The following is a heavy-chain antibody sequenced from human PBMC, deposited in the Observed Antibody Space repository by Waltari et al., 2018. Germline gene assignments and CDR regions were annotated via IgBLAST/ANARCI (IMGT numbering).Heavy chain of an antibody. Sequence: QVQLQESGPGLVKPSETLSLTCTVSGGSISSYYWSWIRQPPGKGLEWIGYIYTSGGTTYNPSLKSRVTISVDTSKNQFSLKLSSVTAADTAVYYCARDSGSGRYYFDYWGQGTLVTVSS. CDR3: ARDSGSGRYYFDY. CDR1: GGSISSYY. CDR2: IYTSGGT. D-gene: IGHD6-19*01. V-gene: IGHV4-4*09. J-gene: IGHJ4*02.